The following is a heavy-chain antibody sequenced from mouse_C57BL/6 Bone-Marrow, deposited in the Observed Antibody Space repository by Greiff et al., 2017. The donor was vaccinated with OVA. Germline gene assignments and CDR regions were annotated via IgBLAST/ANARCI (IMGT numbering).Heavy chain of an antibody. Sequence: EVQLVESGPELVKPGASVKMSCKASGYTFTDYNMHWVKQSHGKSLEWIGYINPNNGGTSYNQKFKGKATLTVNKSSSTAYMELRSLTSEDSAVYYCARKETTRGLAYWGQGTLVTVSA. CDR2: INPNNGGT. V-gene: IGHV1-22*01. CDR1: GYTFTDYN. J-gene: IGHJ3*01. CDR3: ARKETTRGLAY.